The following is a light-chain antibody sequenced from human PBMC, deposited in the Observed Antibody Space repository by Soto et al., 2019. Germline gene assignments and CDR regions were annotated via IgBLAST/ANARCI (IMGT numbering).Light chain of an antibody. V-gene: IGKV3-15*01. CDR3: QQYNNWQYT. J-gene: IGKJ2*01. CDR1: QSVSSN. CDR2: GAS. Sequence: EIVMTQSPATLSVSPGERATLSCRASQSVSSNLAWYQQKPGQAPRLLIYGASTSATGIPARFSGSGSGAEFTVTISSLASEDFAVDYCQQYNNWQYTFGQGTKVESK.